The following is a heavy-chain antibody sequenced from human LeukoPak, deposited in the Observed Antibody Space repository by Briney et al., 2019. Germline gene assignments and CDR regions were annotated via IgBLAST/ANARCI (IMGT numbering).Heavy chain of an antibody. D-gene: IGHD6-19*01. CDR2: INPNSGGT. CDR3: ARDSSGWTNNWFDP. J-gene: IGHJ5*02. Sequence: GASVKVSCKASGYTFTGYYMHWVRQAPGQGLEWMGWINPNSGGTKYAQKFQGRVTMTRDTSINTAYMEVSRLRSDDTAVYYCARDSSGWTNNWFDPWGQGTLVTVSS. CDR1: GYTFTGYY. V-gene: IGHV1-2*02.